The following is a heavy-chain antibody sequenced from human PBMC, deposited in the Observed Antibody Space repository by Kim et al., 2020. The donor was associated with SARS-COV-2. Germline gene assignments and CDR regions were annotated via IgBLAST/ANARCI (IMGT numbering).Heavy chain of an antibody. CDR3: ARDPGIAAPWAFDI. V-gene: IGHV3-33*01. Sequence: GGSLRLSCAASGFTFSSYGMHWVRQAPGKGLEWVAVIWYDGSNKYYADSVKGRFTISRDNSKNTLYLQMNSLRAEDTAVDYCARDPGIAAPWAFDIWGQG. D-gene: IGHD6-13*01. J-gene: IGHJ3*02. CDR2: IWYDGSNK. CDR1: GFTFSSYG.